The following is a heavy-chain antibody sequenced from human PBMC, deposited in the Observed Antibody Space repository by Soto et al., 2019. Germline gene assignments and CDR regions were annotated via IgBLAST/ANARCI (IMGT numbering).Heavy chain of an antibody. CDR2: INSDGSST. V-gene: IGHV3-74*01. CDR3: ARESEWGYSSGWYGP. J-gene: IGHJ5*02. CDR1: GFTFSSYW. Sequence: GGSLRLSCAASGFTFSSYWMHWVRQAPGKGLVWVSRINSDGSSTSYADSVKGRFTISRDNAKDTLYLQMNSLRAEDTAVYYGARESEWGYSSGWYGPWGQGTLVTVSS. D-gene: IGHD6-19*01.